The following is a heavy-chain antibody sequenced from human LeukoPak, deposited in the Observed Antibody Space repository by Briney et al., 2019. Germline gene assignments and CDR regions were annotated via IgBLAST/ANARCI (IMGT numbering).Heavy chain of an antibody. Sequence: SETLSLTCTVSGSSISSGGYYWSWIRQHPGKGLEWIGYIYYSGSTYYNPSLKSRVTISVDTSKDQFSLKLSSVTAADTAAYYCARDKIVPGGYYFDYWGQGTLVTVSS. J-gene: IGHJ4*02. CDR1: GSSISSGGYY. CDR2: IYYSGST. V-gene: IGHV4-31*03. D-gene: IGHD3-16*01. CDR3: ARDKIVPGGYYFDY.